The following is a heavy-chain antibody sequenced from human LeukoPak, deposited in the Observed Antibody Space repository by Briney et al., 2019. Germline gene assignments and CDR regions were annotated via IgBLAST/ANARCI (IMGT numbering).Heavy chain of an antibody. CDR2: ISGSGGST. D-gene: IGHD5-24*01. Sequence: GGSLRLSCAASGFTFSSYAMSWVRQAPGKGLEWVSSISGSGGSTNYADSVKGRFTISRDNSKNTLYLQMNSLRAEDTAVYYCSRRDGYNYDYWGQGTLVTVSS. J-gene: IGHJ4*02. CDR1: GFTFSSYA. CDR3: SRRDGYNYDY. V-gene: IGHV3-23*01.